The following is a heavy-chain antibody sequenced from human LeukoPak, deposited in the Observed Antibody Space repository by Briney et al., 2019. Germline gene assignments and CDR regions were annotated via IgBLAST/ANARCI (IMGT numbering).Heavy chain of an antibody. CDR1: GYSISSGYY. J-gene: IGHJ6*03. CDR3: XXVSXSXSYXAYYYYYMDV. V-gene: IGHV4-38-2*02. Sequence: SETLXXTCTVSGYSISSGYYWGWIRQSPGQGLGWIGSIYHSGNTYYNPSLKSRVTISVDMSKNQFSLKLSSVTAADTAVYYXXXVSXSXSYXAYYYYYMDVWGKGTTVTVSS. D-gene: IGHD3-10*01. CDR2: IYHSGNT.